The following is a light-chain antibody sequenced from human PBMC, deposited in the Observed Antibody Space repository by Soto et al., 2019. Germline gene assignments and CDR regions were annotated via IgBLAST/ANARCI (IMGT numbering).Light chain of an antibody. CDR2: RAS. CDR3: QHYSSYPLS. Sequence: DIQMTQSPSTLSASVGDRVTITCRASQSISFWLAWYQKKPGKAPKFLISRASSLESGVPSRFSGSGFGTEFTLTISSLQPDDFATYFYQHYSSYPLSFGGGTKVEIK. J-gene: IGKJ4*01. CDR1: QSISFW. V-gene: IGKV1-5*03.